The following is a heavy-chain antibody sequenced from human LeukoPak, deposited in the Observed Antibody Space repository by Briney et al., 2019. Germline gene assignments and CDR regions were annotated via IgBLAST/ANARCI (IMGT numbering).Heavy chain of an antibody. D-gene: IGHD4-23*01. V-gene: IGHV3-21*01. CDR2: ISSSSSYI. Sequence: PSETLSLTCAVYGGSFSGYYWSWIRQPPGKGLEWVSSISSSSSYIYYADSVKGRFTISRDNAKNSLYLQMNSLRAEDTAVYYCARTSRRYGGNPYYFDYWGQGTLVTVSS. CDR3: ARTSRRYGGNPYYFDY. CDR1: GGSFSGYY. J-gene: IGHJ4*02.